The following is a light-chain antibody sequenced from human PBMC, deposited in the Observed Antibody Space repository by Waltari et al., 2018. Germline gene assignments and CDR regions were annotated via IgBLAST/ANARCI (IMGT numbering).Light chain of an antibody. J-gene: IGKJ1*01. CDR1: QSISSW. CDR3: QQYNSYSPWT. Sequence: DIQMTQSPSTLSASVGDRVTITCRASQSISSWLAWYQQKPGKAPKLLIYKASSLESGVPSRFSGSGSGTEVTLTISSLQPDDFATCYCQQYNSYSPWTFGQGTKVEIK. V-gene: IGKV1-5*03. CDR2: KAS.